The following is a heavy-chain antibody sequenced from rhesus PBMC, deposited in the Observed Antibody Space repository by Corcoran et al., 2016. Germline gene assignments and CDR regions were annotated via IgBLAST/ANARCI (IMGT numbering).Heavy chain of an antibody. CDR2: IGGSSGSP. J-gene: IGHJ5-1*01. Sequence: QVQLQESGPGLVKPSETLSLTCAVSGYSISSGYGWSWIRQPPGKGLEWIGYIGGSSGSPNHNPSLKSRVTISKDTSKNQFSLKLSSVTAADTAVYYCARDTDYYGGVGRIDRFDVWGAGVLVTVSS. V-gene: IGHV4-127*01. CDR1: GYSISSGYG. D-gene: IGHD3-16*01. CDR3: ARDTDYYGGVGRIDRFDV.